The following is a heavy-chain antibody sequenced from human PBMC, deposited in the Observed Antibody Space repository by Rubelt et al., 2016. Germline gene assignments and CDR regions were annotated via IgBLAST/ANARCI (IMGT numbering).Heavy chain of an antibody. CDR2: IYYSGST. J-gene: IGHJ4*02. CDR1: GASISSYY. D-gene: IGHD5-24*01. CDR3: ARRLDGYSRGNYFDY. V-gene: IGHV4-59*01. Sequence: QVQLQESGPGLVKPSETLSLTCTVSGASISSYYWSWIRQPPGKGLEWIGYIYYSGSTNYNPSLKSRVTMSIDMSKNTISLGLSVVAAWDKAVMYAARRLDGYSRGNYFDYWGQGALVTVSS.